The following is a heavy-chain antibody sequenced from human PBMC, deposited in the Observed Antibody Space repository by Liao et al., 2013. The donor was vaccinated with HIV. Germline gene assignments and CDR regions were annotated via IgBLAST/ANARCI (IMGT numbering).Heavy chain of an antibody. CDR3: ARENYDSSGFYSYYMDV. CDR1: SGSISNGSYY. Sequence: QVRLQESGPGLVKPSQTLSLTCTVSSGSISNGSYYWSWIRQPAGKGLEWIGRIYTSLSTNYNPSLKSRVTISVDTSKNQFSLKLSSVTAADTAVYYCARENYDSSGFYSYYMDVWGKGTTVTVSS. J-gene: IGHJ6*03. V-gene: IGHV4-61*02. D-gene: IGHD3-22*01. CDR2: IYTSLST.